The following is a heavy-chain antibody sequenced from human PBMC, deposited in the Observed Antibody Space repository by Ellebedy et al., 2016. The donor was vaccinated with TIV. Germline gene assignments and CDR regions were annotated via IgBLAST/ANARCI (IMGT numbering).Heavy chain of an antibody. CDR1: GGSISSGGYY. Sequence: SETLSLTCTVSGGSISSGGYYWSWIRQHPGKGLEWIGYIYYSGSTYYNPSLKSRVTISVDTSKNQISLMLSSVTAADTAVYYCARDRMTNYFYGMDVWGHGTTVTVSS. J-gene: IGHJ6*02. V-gene: IGHV4-31*03. CDR2: IYYSGST. CDR3: ARDRMTNYFYGMDV.